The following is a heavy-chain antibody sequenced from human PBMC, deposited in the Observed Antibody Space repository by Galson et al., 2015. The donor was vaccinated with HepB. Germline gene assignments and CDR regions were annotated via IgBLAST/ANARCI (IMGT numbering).Heavy chain of an antibody. V-gene: IGHV3-33*08. CDR1: GFTVSSNY. Sequence: SLRLSCAASGFTVSSNYMSWVRQAPGKGLEWVAVIWYDGSNKYYADSVKGRFTISRDNFKKMVYLQMKRLRAEDTAVYYCARDRVLRSLGYWYFDLWGRGTLVTVSS. J-gene: IGHJ2*01. D-gene: IGHD4-17*01. CDR2: IWYDGSNK. CDR3: ARDRVLRSLGYWYFDL.